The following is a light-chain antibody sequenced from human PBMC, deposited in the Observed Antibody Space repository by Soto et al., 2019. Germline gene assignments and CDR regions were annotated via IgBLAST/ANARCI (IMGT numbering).Light chain of an antibody. CDR2: QAS. V-gene: IGKV1-5*03. CDR3: QHYNDYSYT. CDR1: QSVSGW. Sequence: DIQMTHSPSTLSASVGDRVAITCRASQSVSGWLAWYQQKPGKVPKLLIYQASTLEDGVPSRFSGSGSGTEFTLTISSLQPDDSATYYCQHYNDYSYTFGPGTRLEIK. J-gene: IGKJ5*01.